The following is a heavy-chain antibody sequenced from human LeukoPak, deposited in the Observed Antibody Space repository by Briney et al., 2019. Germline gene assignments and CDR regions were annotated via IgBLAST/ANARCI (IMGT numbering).Heavy chain of an antibody. V-gene: IGHV3-74*01. CDR3: AKTNWGYNWFDP. D-gene: IGHD7-27*01. CDR1: GFIFRNYW. Sequence: GGSLRLSCAASGFIFRNYWMHWVRQAPGKGLVWVSRINSDGSSTSYADSVKGRFTISRDNAKNTLYLQMNSLRAEDTAVYYCAKTNWGYNWFDPWGQGTLVTVSS. J-gene: IGHJ5*02. CDR2: INSDGSST.